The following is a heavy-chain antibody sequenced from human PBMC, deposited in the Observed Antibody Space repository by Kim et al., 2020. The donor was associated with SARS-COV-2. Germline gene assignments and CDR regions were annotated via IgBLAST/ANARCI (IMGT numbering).Heavy chain of an antibody. J-gene: IGHJ4*02. CDR2: IIPMFGAP. CDR1: GGTFSTYA. D-gene: IGHD3-22*01. V-gene: IGHV1-69*13. Sequence: SVKVSCKASGGTFSTYAINWVRQAPGQGLEWMGGIIPMFGAPNYAQKFQDRVTITADESTSTAYMELSSLRSEDTAVYYCASPRDGSGVQLYFDYWGQGTLLTVSS. CDR3: ASPRDGSGVQLYFDY.